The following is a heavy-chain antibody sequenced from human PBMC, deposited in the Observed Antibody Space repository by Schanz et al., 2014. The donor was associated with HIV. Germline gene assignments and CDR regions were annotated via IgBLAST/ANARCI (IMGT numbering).Heavy chain of an antibody. CDR3: ARDVSHDSSGHYSDYYYGMDV. CDR2: ISYDGSNK. J-gene: IGHJ6*02. Sequence: QVQLVESGGGVVQPGRSLRLSCVGSGFIFSNYGIHWVRQAPGKGLEWVAVISYDGSNKYYADSVKGRFTISRDNSKNTLYLQMNSLRAEDTAVYYCARDVSHDSSGHYSDYYYGMDVWGQGTTVTVSS. CDR1: GFIFSNYG. D-gene: IGHD3-22*01. V-gene: IGHV3-30*03.